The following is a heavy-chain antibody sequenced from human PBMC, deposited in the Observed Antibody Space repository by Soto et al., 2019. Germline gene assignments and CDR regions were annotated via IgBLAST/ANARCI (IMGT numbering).Heavy chain of an antibody. V-gene: IGHV3-30-3*01. J-gene: IGHJ6*02. CDR3: AKGQLGPGMGV. D-gene: IGHD3-3*02. CDR2: ISYDGSNK. Sequence: QVQLVESGGGVVQPGRSLRLSCAASGFTFSSYAMHWVRQAPGKGLEWVAVISYDGSNKYYADSVKGRFTISRDNSKNPLYLQMNSLGAEDTAVVYWAKGQLGPGMGVWGQGTTVTVSS. CDR1: GFTFSSYA.